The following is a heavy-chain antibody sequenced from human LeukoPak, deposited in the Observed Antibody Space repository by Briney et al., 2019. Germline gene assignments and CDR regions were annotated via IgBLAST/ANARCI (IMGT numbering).Heavy chain of an antibody. CDR2: IYYSGST. CDR3: ARVRYYYMDV. CDR1: GGSISSGSYY. V-gene: IGHV4-61*10. Sequence: PSETLSLTCTVSGGSISSGSYYWSWIRQPAGKGLEWIGYIYYSGSTNYNPSLKSRVTISVDTSKNQFSLKLSSVTAADTAVYYCARVRYYYMDVWGKGTTVTVSS. J-gene: IGHJ6*03.